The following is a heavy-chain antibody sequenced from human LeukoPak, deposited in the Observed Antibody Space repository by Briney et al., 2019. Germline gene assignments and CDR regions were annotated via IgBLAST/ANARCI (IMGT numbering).Heavy chain of an antibody. V-gene: IGHV3-48*01. J-gene: IGHJ6*02. CDR3: AKDQVSELLWFGESYPGSLDV. CDR2: ISSSSSSAI. Sequence: GGSLRLSCAASGFTFRSYSMNWVRQAPGKGLEWVSYISSSSSSAIYYADSVKGRFTISRDNAKNSLYLQMSSLRAEDTAVYYCAKDQVSELLWFGESYPGSLDVWGQGTTVTVSS. CDR1: GFTFRSYS. D-gene: IGHD3-10*01.